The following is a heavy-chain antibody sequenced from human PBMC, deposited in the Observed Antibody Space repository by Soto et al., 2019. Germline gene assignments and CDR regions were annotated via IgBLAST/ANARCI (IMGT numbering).Heavy chain of an antibody. J-gene: IGHJ4*02. CDR3: VRYYYYSSGPHEYFDY. V-gene: IGHV4-31*03. CDR2: IYYSGST. CDR1: GGSISSGGYY. Sequence: PSETLSLTCTVSGGSISSGGYYWSWIRQHPGKGLEWIGYIYYSGSTYYNPSLKSRVTISVDTSKNQFSLKLSSVTAADTAVYYCVRYYYYSSGPHEYFDYWGQGTLVTVSS. D-gene: IGHD3-22*01.